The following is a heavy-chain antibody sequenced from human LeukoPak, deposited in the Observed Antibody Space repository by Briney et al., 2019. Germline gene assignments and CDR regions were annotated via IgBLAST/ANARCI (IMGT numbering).Heavy chain of an antibody. Sequence: SVKVSCKASGYTFTGYYMHWVRQAPGQGLEWMGWINPNSGGTNYAQKFQGRVTMTRDTSISTAYMELSRLRSDDTAVYYCARGTRTAGIAVAGVHFDYWGQGTLVTVSS. CDR3: ARGTRTAGIAVAGVHFDY. CDR1: GYTFTGYY. D-gene: IGHD6-19*01. CDR2: INPNSGGT. V-gene: IGHV1-2*02. J-gene: IGHJ4*02.